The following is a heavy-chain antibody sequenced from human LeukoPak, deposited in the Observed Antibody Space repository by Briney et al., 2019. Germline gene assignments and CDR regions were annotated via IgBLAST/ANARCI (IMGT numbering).Heavy chain of an antibody. J-gene: IGHJ4*02. V-gene: IGHV4-34*01. D-gene: IGHD6-6*01. CDR2: INHSGST. Sequence: SETLSLTCAVYGGSFSGYYWSWIRQPPGKGLEWIGEINHSGSTNYNPSLKSRVTISVDTSKNQFSLKLSSVTAADTAVYYCAREYSSSDYFDYCGQGTLVTVSS. CDR1: GGSFSGYY. CDR3: AREYSSSDYFDY.